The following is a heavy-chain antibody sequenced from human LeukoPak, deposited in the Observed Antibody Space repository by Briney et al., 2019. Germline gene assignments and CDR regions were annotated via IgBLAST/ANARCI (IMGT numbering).Heavy chain of an antibody. V-gene: IGHV1-2*02. CDR1: GYTFTGYY. D-gene: IGHD3-10*01. CDR3: ARTMVRGFWFDP. CDR2: INPNSGGT. J-gene: IGHJ5*02. Sequence: GASVKVSCKASGYTFTGYYMHWVRQAPGQRLEWMGWINPNSGGTNYAQKFQGRVTMTRDTSIGTAYMELSRLRSDDTAVYYCARTMVRGFWFDPWGQGTLVTVSS.